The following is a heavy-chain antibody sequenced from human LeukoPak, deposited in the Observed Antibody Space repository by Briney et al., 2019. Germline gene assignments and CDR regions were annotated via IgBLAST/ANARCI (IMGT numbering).Heavy chain of an antibody. CDR2: ISYDGSNK. J-gene: IGHJ3*02. D-gene: IGHD3-9*01. V-gene: IGHV3-30*03. CDR1: GFTFSSYG. CDR3: ARQQYDILTGSGDAFDI. Sequence: GGSLRLSCAASGFTFSSYGMHWVRQAPGKGLEWVAVISYDGSNKYYADSVKGRFTISRDNAKNSLYLQMNSLRAEDTAVYYCARQQYDILTGSGDAFDIWGQGTMVTVSS.